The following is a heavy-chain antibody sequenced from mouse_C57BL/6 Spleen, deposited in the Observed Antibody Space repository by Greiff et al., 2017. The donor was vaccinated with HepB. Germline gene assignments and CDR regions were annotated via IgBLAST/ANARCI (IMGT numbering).Heavy chain of an antibody. D-gene: IGHD2-1*01. CDR3: ARGNYGNYYFDY. Sequence: QVQLQQPGAELVKPGASVKMSCKASGYTFTSYWITWVKQRPGQGLEWIGDIYHGSGSTNYNEKFKSKATLTVDTSSSTAYMQLSSLTSEDSAVYYCARGNYGNYYFDYWGQGTTLTVSS. V-gene: IGHV1-55*01. J-gene: IGHJ2*01. CDR2: IYHGSGST. CDR1: GYTFTSYW.